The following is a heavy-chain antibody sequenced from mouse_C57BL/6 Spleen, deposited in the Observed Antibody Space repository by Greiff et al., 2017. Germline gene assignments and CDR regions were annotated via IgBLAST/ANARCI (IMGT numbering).Heavy chain of an antibody. J-gene: IGHJ4*01. Sequence: EVQRVESGGGLVQPGGSMKLSCVASGFTFSNYWMNWVRQSPEKGLEWVAQIRLKSDNYATHYAESVKGRFTISRDDSKSSVYLQMNNLRAEDTGIYYCDGSSYGYAMDYWGQGTSVTVSS. CDR1: GFTFSNYW. CDR3: DGSSYGYAMDY. D-gene: IGHD1-1*01. CDR2: IRLKSDNYAT. V-gene: IGHV6-3*01.